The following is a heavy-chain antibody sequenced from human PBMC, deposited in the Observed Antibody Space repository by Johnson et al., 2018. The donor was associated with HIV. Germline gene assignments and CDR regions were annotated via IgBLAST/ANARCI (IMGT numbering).Heavy chain of an antibody. J-gene: IGHJ3*02. V-gene: IGHV3-30*18. D-gene: IGHD1-26*01. CDR2: ISYDGSNK. Sequence: QVQLVESGGGVVQPGRSLRLSCAASGFTLSSYGMHWVRQAPGKGLEWVAVISYDGSNKYYADSVKGRFTISRANSKNTLDLQMNCLRAEDTAVYYCAKERSGSYSGADAFDIWGQGTMVTVSS. CDR1: GFTLSSYG. CDR3: AKERSGSYSGADAFDI.